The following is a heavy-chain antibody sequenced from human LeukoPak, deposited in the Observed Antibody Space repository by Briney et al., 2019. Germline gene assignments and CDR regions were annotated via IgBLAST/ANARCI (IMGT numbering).Heavy chain of an antibody. CDR2: ISAYNGNT. J-gene: IGHJ4*02. Sequence: VASVKVSCKASSYTFTSYGISWVRQAPGQGLEWMGWISAYNGNTNYAQKLQGRVTMTTDTSTSTAYMELRSLRSDDTAVYCCARDGPGIQVPDYWGQGTLVTVSS. D-gene: IGHD1-1*01. V-gene: IGHV1-18*01. CDR3: ARDGPGIQVPDY. CDR1: SYTFTSYG.